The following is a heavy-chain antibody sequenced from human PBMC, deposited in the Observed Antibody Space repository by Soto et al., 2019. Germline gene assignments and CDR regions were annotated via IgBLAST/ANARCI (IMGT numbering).Heavy chain of an antibody. Sequence: QVQLVQSGAEVKKPGASVKLSCKASGYTFTTFYIHWVRQAPGQGLEWMGIINPSGGSTSYAQKVQGRVTVTRDTSTGTVYMELSNLRSEDTAVYYCASLLDDYWGQGALVTFSS. V-gene: IGHV1-46*01. CDR1: GYTFTTFY. J-gene: IGHJ4*02. CDR2: INPSGGST. CDR3: ASLLDDY. D-gene: IGHD1-1*01.